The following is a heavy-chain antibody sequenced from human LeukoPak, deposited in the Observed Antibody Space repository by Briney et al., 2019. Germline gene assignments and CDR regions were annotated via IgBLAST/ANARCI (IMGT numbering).Heavy chain of an antibody. J-gene: IGHJ4*02. V-gene: IGHV4-4*07. CDR2: FYTIGST. Sequence: SETLSLTCTVSGDSISRYYWSWIRQPAGKGVEWIGRFYTIGSTNYNPSLKSRVTMSLDTSKNQFSLTLNSVTAVHTAVYYCARSATSVTSYYFDSWGQGTLVTVSS. CDR1: GDSISRYY. CDR3: ARSATSVTSYYFDS. D-gene: IGHD4-17*01.